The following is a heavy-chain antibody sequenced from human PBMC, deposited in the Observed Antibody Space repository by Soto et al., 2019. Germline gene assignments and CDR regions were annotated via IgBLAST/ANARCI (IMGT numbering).Heavy chain of an antibody. CDR2: LDGAGGST. CDR3: AKDPNGDYVGAFDI. Sequence: GGSLRLSCAASGFTFSSYWMSWVRQAPGKGLEWVASLDGAGGSTYYADSVKGRFTISRDNSKNTLSLQMNSLRAEDTAVYYCAKDPNGDYVGAFDIWGQGTMVTVSS. D-gene: IGHD4-17*01. J-gene: IGHJ3*02. CDR1: GFTFSSYW. V-gene: IGHV3-23*01.